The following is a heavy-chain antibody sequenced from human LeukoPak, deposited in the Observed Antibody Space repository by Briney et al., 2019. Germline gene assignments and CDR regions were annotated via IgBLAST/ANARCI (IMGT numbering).Heavy chain of an antibody. V-gene: IGHV4-34*01. D-gene: IGHD1-26*01. CDR1: GGTFSGYY. Sequence: SETLSLTCAVYGGTFSGYYWSWIRQPPGKGLEWIGEINHSGSTNYNPSLKSRVTISVDTSKNQFSLKLSSVTAADTAVYYCARGESGSYHYYYYYGMDVWGRGTTVTVSS. J-gene: IGHJ6*02. CDR3: ARGESGSYHYYYYYGMDV. CDR2: INHSGST.